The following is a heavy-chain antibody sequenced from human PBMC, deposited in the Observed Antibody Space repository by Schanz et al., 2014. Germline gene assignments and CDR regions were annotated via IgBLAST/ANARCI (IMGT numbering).Heavy chain of an antibody. CDR1: GYTFISYG. V-gene: IGHV1-18*01. D-gene: IGHD2-2*01. J-gene: IGHJ5*02. CDR2: ISAQTGDT. Sequence: QVQLVQSGAEVRKPGASVKVSCKASGYTFISYGINWVRQAPGQGLEWMGWISAQTGDTRYAQKMQGRVTMTRDTSTSTAYMELRSLRSDDTAVYYCARDRRRYCSTASCLHDNWFDPWGQGTLVTVSS. CDR3: ARDRRRYCSTASCLHDNWFDP.